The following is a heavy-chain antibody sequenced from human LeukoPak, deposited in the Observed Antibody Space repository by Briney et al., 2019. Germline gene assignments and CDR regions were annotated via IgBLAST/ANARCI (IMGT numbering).Heavy chain of an antibody. Sequence: RPGGSLRLSCAASGFVFSKNGMHWVRQAPGKGLEWVAFIRHDESIRHYADSVKGRFTISRDNSKNTLYLQMNSLRAEDTAVYYCAKTGGWGQGTLVTVSS. J-gene: IGHJ4*02. CDR2: IRHDESIR. CDR3: AKTGG. V-gene: IGHV3-30*02. CDR1: GFVFSKNG. D-gene: IGHD1-1*01.